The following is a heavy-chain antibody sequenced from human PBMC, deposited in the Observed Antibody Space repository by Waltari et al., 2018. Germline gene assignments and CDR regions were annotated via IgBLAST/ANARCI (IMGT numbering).Heavy chain of an antibody. Sequence: EVQLAESGGGFVQPGGSLRLSCAASGFTFSSYDMHWVRPTPGKGLEWVSGIGTAGDTYYSGSVKGRFTISRENAKDSLSLQMSSLSAGDTAVYYCARGTLGYGSGSYVYYGMDVWGQGTTVTVSS. D-gene: IGHD3-10*01. CDR1: GFTFSSYD. J-gene: IGHJ6*02. CDR2: IGTAGDT. CDR3: ARGTLGYGSGSYVYYGMDV. V-gene: IGHV3-13*01.